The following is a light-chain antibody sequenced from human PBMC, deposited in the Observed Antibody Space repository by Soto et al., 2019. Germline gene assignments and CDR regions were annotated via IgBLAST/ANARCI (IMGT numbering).Light chain of an antibody. CDR3: QQYNSYSYT. V-gene: IGKV1-5*03. J-gene: IGKJ2*01. Sequence: DIPMTQSPSTLSASVGDRVTITCRASQSISNWLAWYQQKPGKAPNLLIYKASTLKSGVPSRFRGSGSGTEFTLTVSSLQPDDFATYYCQQYNSYSYTFGQGTKLEI. CDR2: KAS. CDR1: QSISNW.